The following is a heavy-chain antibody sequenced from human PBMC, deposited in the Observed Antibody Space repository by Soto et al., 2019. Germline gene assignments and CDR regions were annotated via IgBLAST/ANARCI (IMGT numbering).Heavy chain of an antibody. V-gene: IGHV4-39*02. CDR1: GGSISSSTYY. J-gene: IGHJ4*02. CDR2: FFIGGNT. CDR3: ARDFGTSTVTFDY. D-gene: IGHD4-17*01. Sequence: PSETLSLTCTVSGGSISSSTYYWGWMRQPPGKGLEWIASFFIGGNTYYNPSLKSRVTISVDTSKNQFSLKLSSVTAADTALFYCARDFGTSTVTFDYWGQGTLVTVSS.